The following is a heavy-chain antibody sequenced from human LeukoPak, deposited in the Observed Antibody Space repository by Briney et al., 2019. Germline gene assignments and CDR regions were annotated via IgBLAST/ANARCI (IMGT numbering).Heavy chain of an antibody. J-gene: IGHJ4*02. CDR1: GESLSKYY. CDR3: ASSVGSTDY. Sequence: SETLSLTCAVYGESLSKYYWTWIRQSPGKGLEWIGEINHRGSTNLNPSLKSRVTLSVDTSKHQFSLKLTSMTAADAAVYYCASSVGSTDYWGQGTLVTVSP. D-gene: IGHD1-26*01. V-gene: IGHV4-34*01. CDR2: INHRGST.